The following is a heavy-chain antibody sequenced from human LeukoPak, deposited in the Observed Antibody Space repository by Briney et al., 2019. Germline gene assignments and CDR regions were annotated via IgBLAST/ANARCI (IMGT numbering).Heavy chain of an antibody. Sequence: RTSETLSLTCGVYGGSFSGHYWSWIRQPPGKGLEWIGEINHSGSTNYNPSLESRVTISVDTSKNQFSLKLSSVTAADTAVYYCARTRYYYNSRSYGAPYYFDYWGQGTLVTVSS. D-gene: IGHD3-10*01. V-gene: IGHV4-34*01. CDR2: INHSGST. CDR1: GGSFSGHY. J-gene: IGHJ4*02. CDR3: ARTRYYYNSRSYGAPYYFDY.